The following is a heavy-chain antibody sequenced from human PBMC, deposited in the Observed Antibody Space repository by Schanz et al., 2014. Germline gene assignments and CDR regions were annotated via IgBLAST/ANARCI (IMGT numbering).Heavy chain of an antibody. CDR2: IIPSLGLA. CDR3: ARGSPENMIRGERDY. D-gene: IGHD3-10*01. J-gene: IGHJ4*02. Sequence: GPGVKEPGASVKVSCEASRYTFNTYGLNWVRQAPGQGLEWMGRIIPSLGLAKYEQKFQDKVTITADTSTTTAYMELSGLRSEDTAVYYCARGSPENMIRGERDYWGQGTLVTVSS. CDR1: RYTFNTYG. V-gene: IGHV1-69*04.